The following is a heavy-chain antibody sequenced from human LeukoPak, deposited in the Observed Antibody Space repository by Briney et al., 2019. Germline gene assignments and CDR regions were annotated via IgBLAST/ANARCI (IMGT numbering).Heavy chain of an antibody. CDR2: IYSGGST. D-gene: IGHD3-16*02. CDR1: GFTVSSNY. Sequence: PGGSLRLSCAASGFTVSSNYMSWVRQAPGKGLEWVSVIYSGGSTYYADSVKGRFTISRDNSKNTLYLQMNSLRAEDTAVYYCEVSVWGSYRQPDYWGQGTLVTVSS. J-gene: IGHJ4*02. CDR3: EVSVWGSYRQPDY. V-gene: IGHV3-53*01.